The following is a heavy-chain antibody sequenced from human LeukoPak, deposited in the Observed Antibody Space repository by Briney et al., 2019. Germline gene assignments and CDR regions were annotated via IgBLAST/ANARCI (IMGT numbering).Heavy chain of an antibody. CDR3: ARGSCSSTSCYTV. V-gene: IGHV4-34*01. D-gene: IGHD2-2*02. J-gene: IGHJ4*02. CDR1: GGSFSGYY. CDR2: INHSGST. Sequence: SDTLSLTCAVYGGSFSGYYWSWIRQPPGKGLEWIGEINHSGSTNYNPSLKSRVTISVDTSKNQFSLKLSSVTAADAAVYYCARGSCSSTSCYTVWGQGTLVTVSS.